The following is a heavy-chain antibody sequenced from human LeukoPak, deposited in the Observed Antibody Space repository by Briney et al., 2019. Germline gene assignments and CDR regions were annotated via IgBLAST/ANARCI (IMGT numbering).Heavy chain of an antibody. D-gene: IGHD2-21*01. Sequence: GASVKVSCKASGYTFTSYYMHWVRQAPGQGLEWMGMINPSGGSTSYAQKFQGRVTMTRDTSTSTVYMELSSLRPEDTAVYYCARFIVSGGYFDYWGQGILVTVSS. CDR2: INPSGGST. CDR1: GYTFTSYY. J-gene: IGHJ4*02. CDR3: ARFIVSGGYFDY. V-gene: IGHV1-46*01.